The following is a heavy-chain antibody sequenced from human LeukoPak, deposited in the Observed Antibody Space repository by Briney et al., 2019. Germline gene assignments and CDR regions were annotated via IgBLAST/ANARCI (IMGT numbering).Heavy chain of an antibody. CDR3: ARYPFCGGDCSDWFDP. Sequence: SETLSLTCAVNRVPFIGYYWSWIRQPPGKGLEWLGETDHSGNTNYNPSLKSRLTISIDPSKNQVSLKLSSVTAADTAVYYCARYPFCGGDCSDWFDPWGQGTLVTVSS. CDR2: TDHSGNT. D-gene: IGHD2-21*02. J-gene: IGHJ5*02. CDR1: RVPFIGYY. V-gene: IGHV4-34*01.